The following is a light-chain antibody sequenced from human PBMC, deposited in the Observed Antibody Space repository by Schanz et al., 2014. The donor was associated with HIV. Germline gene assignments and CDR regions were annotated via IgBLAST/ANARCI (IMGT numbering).Light chain of an antibody. V-gene: IGLV2-14*03. CDR1: NTDIGHYNY. Sequence: QSVLTQPASVSGSLGQAITISCTGTNTDIGHYNYVSWYQQHPGKAPKLIIYDVTSRPSGVSSRFSGSKSGNTASLTISGLQAGDETDFYCSSYTSSSTLDVFGTGTKLTVL. CDR2: DVT. J-gene: IGLJ1*01. CDR3: SSYTSSSTLDV.